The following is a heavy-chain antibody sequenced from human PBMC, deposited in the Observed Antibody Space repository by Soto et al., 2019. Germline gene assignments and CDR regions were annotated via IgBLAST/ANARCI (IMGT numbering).Heavy chain of an antibody. CDR1: GGSFSGYY. J-gene: IGHJ4*02. CDR2: INHSGST. CDR3: ARGKAVAGTIAAGPFDY. Sequence: QVQLQQWGAGLLKPSETLSLTCAVYGGSFSGYYWSWIRQPPGKGLEWIGEINHSGSTNYNPSLKSRVTISVDTSKNQFSLKLSSGTAADTAVYYCARGKAVAGTIAAGPFDYWGQGTLVTVSS. V-gene: IGHV4-34*01. D-gene: IGHD6-19*01.